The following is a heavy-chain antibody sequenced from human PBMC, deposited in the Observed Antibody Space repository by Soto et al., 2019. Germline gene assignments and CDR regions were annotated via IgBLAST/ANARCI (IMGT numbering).Heavy chain of an antibody. V-gene: IGHV1-18*01. Sequence: QVQLVQSGAEVKKHGASVKVSCKASGYTFNNYGISWVRQAPGQRLEWMGWIGPYNGNTDHAQNFQGRVTMTTDTSTNTAYMELRSLRSDDTALYYCARCYCSVGSCYTCWHFDLWGRGTLVTVSS. CDR2: IGPYNGNT. J-gene: IGHJ2*01. D-gene: IGHD2-15*01. CDR3: ARCYCSVGSCYTCWHFDL. CDR1: GYTFNNYG.